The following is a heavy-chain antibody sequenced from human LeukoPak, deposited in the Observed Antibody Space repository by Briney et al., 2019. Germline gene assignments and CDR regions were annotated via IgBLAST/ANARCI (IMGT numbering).Heavy chain of an antibody. D-gene: IGHD4-23*01. J-gene: IGHJ5*02. Sequence: ASVKVSCKASVYAFATYDINWVRQATGQGLEWMGWMNPNSGNTGYAQKFQGRVTMTRNTSISTAYMELSSLRSEDTAVYYCARGPNKSDGGNSGSAWFDPWGQGTLVTVSS. CDR1: VYAFATYD. V-gene: IGHV1-8*01. CDR2: MNPNSGNT. CDR3: ARGPNKSDGGNSGSAWFDP.